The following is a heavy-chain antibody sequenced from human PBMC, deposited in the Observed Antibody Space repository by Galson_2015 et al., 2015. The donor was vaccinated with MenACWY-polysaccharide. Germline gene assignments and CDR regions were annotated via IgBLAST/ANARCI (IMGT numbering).Heavy chain of an antibody. CDR2: MNSNSGNT. CDR1: GYTFINND. Sequence: SVKVSCKASGYTFINNDINWVRQATGQGLEWMGWMNSNSGNTGYAQKFQGRVTMTRDTSISTAYMELSGLRSDDTAVYYCARGRVGQIDRYYFDYWGQGTLVSASS. D-gene: IGHD3-22*01. CDR3: ARGRVGQIDRYYFDY. V-gene: IGHV1-8*01. J-gene: IGHJ4*02.